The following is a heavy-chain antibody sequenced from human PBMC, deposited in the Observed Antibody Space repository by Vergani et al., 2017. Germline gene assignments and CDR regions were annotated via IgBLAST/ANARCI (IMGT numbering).Heavy chain of an antibody. Sequence: QVQLVQCGAEVKKPGASVKVSCKVSGYTLTELSMQWVRHAPGKGLWWMGGFDPDDGETIYAQTFPGRVTMTEDTSTDTAYMELSSLRSEDTAVYYCATDYDSSGVGAQTDAFDIWGQGTMVTVSS. V-gene: IGHV1-24*01. D-gene: IGHD3-22*01. CDR3: ATDYDSSGVGAQTDAFDI. J-gene: IGHJ3*02. CDR1: GYTLTELS. CDR2: FDPDDGET.